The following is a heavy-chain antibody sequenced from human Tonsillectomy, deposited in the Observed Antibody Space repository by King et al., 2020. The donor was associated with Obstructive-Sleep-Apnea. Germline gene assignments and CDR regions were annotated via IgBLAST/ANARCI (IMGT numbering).Heavy chain of an antibody. J-gene: IGHJ4*02. Sequence: VQLVESGGGLVQPGGSLKLSCAASGFTFSSYWMSWVRQAPGKGLEWGANIRQDGSEKYYVDSVKGRFTISRDNAENSLYLQMNSLRAEDTAVYYCARDQSKQAWPETFDNWGQGTLVTVSS. CDR3: ARDQSKQAWPETFDN. CDR2: IRQDGSEK. CDR1: GFTFSSYW. V-gene: IGHV3-7*01. D-gene: IGHD5-12*01.